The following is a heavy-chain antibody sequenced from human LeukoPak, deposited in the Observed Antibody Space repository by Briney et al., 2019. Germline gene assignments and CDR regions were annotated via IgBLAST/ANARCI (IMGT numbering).Heavy chain of an antibody. CDR3: AKVSQGYSFIFDY. Sequence: PGGPLRLSCAASGFTFSSYAMSWVRQAPGKGLEWVSAISGSGGSTYYADSVKGRFTISRDNSKNTLYLQMNSLRAEDTAVYYCAKVSQGYSFIFDYWGQGTLVTVSS. CDR1: GFTFSSYA. J-gene: IGHJ4*02. V-gene: IGHV3-23*01. D-gene: IGHD5-18*01. CDR2: ISGSGGST.